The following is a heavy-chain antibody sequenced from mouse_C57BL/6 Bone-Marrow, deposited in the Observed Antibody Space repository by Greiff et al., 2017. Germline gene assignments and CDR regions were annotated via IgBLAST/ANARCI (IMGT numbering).Heavy chain of an antibody. CDR2: IWWDDDK. CDR1: GFSLSTFGMG. V-gene: IGHV8-8*01. D-gene: IGHD2-1*01. J-gene: IGHJ4*01. Sequence: QVQLKESGPGILQPSQTLSLTCSFSGFSLSTFGMGVGWIRQPSGKGLEWLAHIWWDDDKYYNPALKSRLTISKDTSKNQVFLKIANVDTADTATYYCARSIYYGHRYYAMDYWGQGTSVTVSS. CDR3: ARSIYYGHRYYAMDY.